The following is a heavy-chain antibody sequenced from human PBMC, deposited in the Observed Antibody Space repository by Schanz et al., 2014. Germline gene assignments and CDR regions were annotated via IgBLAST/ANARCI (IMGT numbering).Heavy chain of an antibody. Sequence: EVQLVGSGGGLVQPGGSLRLSCAASGFTFSSYAMSWVRQAPGKGLEWVSALSGSGGSTYYADSVKGRFTISRDNAKNTLYLQMNSMSADDTAVFYCAKGIGYCSGGTCYDYYYYGLDVWGQGTTVTVSS. CDR2: LSGSGGST. CDR1: GFTFSSYA. J-gene: IGHJ6*02. D-gene: IGHD2-15*01. CDR3: AKGIGYCSGGTCYDYYYYGLDV. V-gene: IGHV3-23*04.